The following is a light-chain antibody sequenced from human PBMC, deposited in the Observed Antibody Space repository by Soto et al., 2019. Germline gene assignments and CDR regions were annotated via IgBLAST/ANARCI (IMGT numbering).Light chain of an antibody. CDR3: QQYGSSPPWT. V-gene: IGKV3-20*01. J-gene: IGKJ1*01. Sequence: EIVLTQSPGTLSLSPGERATLSCRASQSVSSSFLAGYQQKPGQAPRLLIYGASSRATGIPDRFSGSGSGTDFTLTISRLEPDDFAVYVCQQYGSSPPWTFGRGTTVVIK. CDR1: QSVSSSF. CDR2: GAS.